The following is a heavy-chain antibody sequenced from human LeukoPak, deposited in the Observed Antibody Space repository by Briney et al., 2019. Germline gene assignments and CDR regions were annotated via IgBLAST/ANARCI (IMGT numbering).Heavy chain of an antibody. CDR2: IYYSGST. J-gene: IGHJ4*02. CDR3: ARVSPVDTAMAYYFDY. D-gene: IGHD5-18*01. CDR1: GGSISSGGYY. Sequence: SETLSLTCTVSGGSISSGGYYWSWIRQHPGTGLEWIGYIYYSGSTYYNPSLKSRVTISVDTSKNQFSLKLTSVTAADTAVYYCARVSPVDTAMAYYFDYWGQGTLVTVSS. V-gene: IGHV4-31*03.